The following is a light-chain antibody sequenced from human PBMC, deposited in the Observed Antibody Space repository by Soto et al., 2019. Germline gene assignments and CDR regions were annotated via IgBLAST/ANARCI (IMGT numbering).Light chain of an antibody. CDR1: SSNIGSNS. CDR2: NSN. J-gene: IGLJ2*01. Sequence: QSVLTQPPSASGTPGQRVTISCSGSSSNIGSNSVNWYQQLPGTAPKLLIYNSNQRPSGVPDRFSGSKSGTSASLAISGLQSEDEADYYCAAWDDSLFVVFGGGTKLTVL. CDR3: AAWDDSLFVV. V-gene: IGLV1-44*01.